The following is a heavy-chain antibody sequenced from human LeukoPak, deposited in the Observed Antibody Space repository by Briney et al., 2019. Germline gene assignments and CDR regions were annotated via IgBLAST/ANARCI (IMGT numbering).Heavy chain of an antibody. CDR2: IIPIFGTA. CDR3: ARDLGAAAGGRYFDY. CDR1: GGTFSSYA. D-gene: IGHD6-13*01. J-gene: IGHJ4*02. V-gene: IGHV1-69*05. Sequence: SVKVSCKASGGTFSSYAISWVRQAPGQGLEWMGGIIPIFGTATYAQKFQGRVTITTDESTSTAYMELSSLRSEDTAVYYCARDLGAAAGGRYFDYWGQGTLVTVSS.